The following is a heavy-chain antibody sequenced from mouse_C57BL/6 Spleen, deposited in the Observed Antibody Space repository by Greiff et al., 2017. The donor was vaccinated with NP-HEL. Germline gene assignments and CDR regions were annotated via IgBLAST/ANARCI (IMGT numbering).Heavy chain of an antibody. CDR1: GYTFTSYW. CDR3: ARSDGYPPYAMDY. CDR2: IYPGSGST. D-gene: IGHD2-3*01. Sequence: QVQLQQPGAELVKPGASVKMSCKASGYTFTSYWITWVKQRPGQGLEWIGDIYPGSGSTNYNEKFKSKATLTVDTSSSTAYMQLSSLTSEDSAVYYCARSDGYPPYAMDYWGQGTSVTVSS. J-gene: IGHJ4*01. V-gene: IGHV1-55*01.